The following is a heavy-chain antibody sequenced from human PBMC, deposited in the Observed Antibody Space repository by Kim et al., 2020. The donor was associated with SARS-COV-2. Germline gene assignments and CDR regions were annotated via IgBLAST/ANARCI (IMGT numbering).Heavy chain of an antibody. J-gene: IGHJ3*02. V-gene: IGHV4-59*08. CDR3: ARLFTDYGDYGGAFDI. D-gene: IGHD4-17*01. Sequence: LKSRVTISVDTSKNQFSLKLSSVTAADTAVYYCARLFTDYGDYGGAFDIWGQGTMVTVSS.